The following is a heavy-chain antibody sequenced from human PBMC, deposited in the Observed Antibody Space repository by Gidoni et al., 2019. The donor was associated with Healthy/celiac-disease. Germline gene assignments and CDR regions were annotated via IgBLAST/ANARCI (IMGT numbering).Heavy chain of an antibody. CDR1: GFTFSSYS. CDR3: ARDGSGYYYVLKRGPTYYYGMDV. J-gene: IGHJ6*02. V-gene: IGHV3-21*01. D-gene: IGHD3-22*01. CDR2: ISSSSSYI. Sequence: EVQLVESGGGLVKPGGSLRLSCAASGFTFSSYSMNWVRQAPGKGLEWVSSISSSSSYIYYADSVKGRFTISRDNAKNSLYLQMNSLRAEDTAVYYCARDGSGYYYVLKRGPTYYYGMDVWGQGTTVTVSS.